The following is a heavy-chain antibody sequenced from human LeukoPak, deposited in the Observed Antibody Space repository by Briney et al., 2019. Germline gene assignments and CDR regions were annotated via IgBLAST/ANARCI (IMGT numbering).Heavy chain of an antibody. CDR1: GVSISSYY. V-gene: IGHV4-38-2*02. D-gene: IGHD6-13*01. CDR3: AREGDSSSVRWFDP. CDR2: IYHSGNT. Sequence: SETLSLTCTVSGVSISSYYWGWIRHPPGKGLEWIGNIYHSGNTYYNPSLKSRVTISVDTSKNQFSLKLSSATAADTAVFYCAREGDSSSVRWFDPWGRGTLVTVSS. J-gene: IGHJ5*02.